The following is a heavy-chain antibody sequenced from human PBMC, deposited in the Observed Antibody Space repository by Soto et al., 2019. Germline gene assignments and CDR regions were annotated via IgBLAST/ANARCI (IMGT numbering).Heavy chain of an antibody. CDR2: INSDGTST. CDR3: ARGSNSVIGFGMAV. D-gene: IGHD3-10*01. J-gene: IGHJ6*02. V-gene: IGHV3-74*01. CDR1: GFTFSGHG. Sequence: PGGSLRLSCAASGFTFSGHGMHWVRQAPGKGLVWVSRINSDGTSTIYADSVKGRFTISRDNAKNTLYLQMNSLRVEDTAVYYCARGSNSVIGFGMAVWGQGTTVTVSS.